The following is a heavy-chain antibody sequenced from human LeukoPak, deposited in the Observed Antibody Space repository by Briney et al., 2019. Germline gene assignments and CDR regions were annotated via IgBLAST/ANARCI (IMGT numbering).Heavy chain of an antibody. D-gene: IGHD2-15*01. CDR1: GLTFSSHW. J-gene: IGHJ4*02. CDR3: ARQGCSAGSCYLDY. V-gene: IGHV3-30*03. CDR2: VSFDGRNK. Sequence: GGSLRLSCAASGLTFSSHWMHWVRQAPGKGLDWVAVVSFDGRNKYYADSVKGRFTISRDSSGNTLYLQMNSLRVEDTAVYYCARQGCSAGSCYLDYWGQGTLVTVSS.